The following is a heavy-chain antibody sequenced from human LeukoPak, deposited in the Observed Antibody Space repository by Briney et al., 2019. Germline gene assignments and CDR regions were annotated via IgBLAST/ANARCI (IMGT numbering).Heavy chain of an antibody. CDR3: VGLPLGYCSSTSCLD. V-gene: IGHV1-18*01. Sequence: ASVKVSCKASGYNFNTYGISWVRQAPGQGLEWMGWISSSTGNTKYAQKLQDRVTMTTDTSTSTAYLYLRNLRSDDTAVYYCVGLPLGYCSSTSCLDWGQGTLVTVSP. CDR2: ISSSTGNT. D-gene: IGHD2-2*01. J-gene: IGHJ4*02. CDR1: GYNFNTYG.